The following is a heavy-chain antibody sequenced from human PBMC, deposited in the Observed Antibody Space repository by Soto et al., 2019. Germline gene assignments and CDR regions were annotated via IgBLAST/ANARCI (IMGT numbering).Heavy chain of an antibody. J-gene: IGHJ4*02. CDR2: IIPILGIA. Sequence: ASVKVSCKASGGTFSSYTISWVRQAPGQGLEWMGRIIPILGIANYAQKFQGRVTITADESTSTAYMELSSLRSEDTAVYYCARAPIGVAGLGSYFDYWGQGTLVTVS. CDR3: ARAPIGVAGLGSYFDY. D-gene: IGHD6-19*01. V-gene: IGHV1-69*02. CDR1: GGTFSSYT.